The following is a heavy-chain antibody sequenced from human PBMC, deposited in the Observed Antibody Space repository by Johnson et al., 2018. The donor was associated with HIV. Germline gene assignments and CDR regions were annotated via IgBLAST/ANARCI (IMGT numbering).Heavy chain of an antibody. CDR2: INWNGGST. J-gene: IGHJ3*02. D-gene: IGHD3-10*01. CDR3: ARGVLLWFRELSSLNDAFDI. CDR1: GFTFDDYG. V-gene: IGHV3-20*04. Sequence: VQLEESGGGVVRPGGSLRLSCAASGFTFDDYGMSWVRQAPGKGLEWVSGINWNGGSTGYADSVKGRFTISSDNAKNSLYLQMNSLRAEDTALYYCARGVLLWFRELSSLNDAFDIWGQGTMVTVSS.